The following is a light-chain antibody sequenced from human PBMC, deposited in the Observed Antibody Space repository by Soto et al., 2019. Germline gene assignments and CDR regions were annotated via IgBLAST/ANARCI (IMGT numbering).Light chain of an antibody. CDR3: QQYNRYS. Sequence: DIQMTHSPSTLPASVGSRFTITCRASQSISNWLAWYQQKPGTAPKVLIYHASNLQSGVPSRFSGSGSGTEFTLTISSMQPDAFATYYCQQYNRYSFGQGTKVDI. V-gene: IGKV1-5*01. J-gene: IGKJ1*01. CDR1: QSISNW. CDR2: HAS.